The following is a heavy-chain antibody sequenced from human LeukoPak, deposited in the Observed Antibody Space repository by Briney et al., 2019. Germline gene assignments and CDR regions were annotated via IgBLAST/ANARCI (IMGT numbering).Heavy chain of an antibody. V-gene: IGHV4-39*02. CDR3: ARDSSGSYGDYGGLTDY. CDR1: GGSISSSSYY. Sequence: SETLSLTCTVSGGSISSSSYYWGWTRQPPGKGLEWIGSIYYSGSTYYNPSLKSRVTISVDTSKNQFSLKLSSVTAADTAVYYCARDSSGSYGDYGGLTDYWGQGTLVTVSS. CDR2: IYYSGST. D-gene: IGHD4-17*01. J-gene: IGHJ4*02.